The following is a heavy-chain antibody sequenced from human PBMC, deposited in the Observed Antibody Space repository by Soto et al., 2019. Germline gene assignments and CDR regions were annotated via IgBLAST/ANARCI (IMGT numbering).Heavy chain of an antibody. CDR2: ISYDGSNK. J-gene: IGHJ4*02. CDR3: ARASPCESQYYYDSSGYLATDY. CDR1: GFTFSSYA. D-gene: IGHD3-22*01. Sequence: QVQLVESGGGVVQPGRSLRLSCAASGFTFSSYAMHWVRQAPGKGLEWVAVISYDGSNKYYADSVKGRFTISRDNSKNTLYLQMNSLRAEDTAVYYCARASPCESQYYYDSSGYLATDYWGQGTLVTVAS. V-gene: IGHV3-30-3*01.